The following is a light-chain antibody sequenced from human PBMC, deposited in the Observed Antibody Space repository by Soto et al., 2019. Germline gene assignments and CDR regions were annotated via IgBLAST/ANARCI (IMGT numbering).Light chain of an antibody. CDR3: ATWDDSVYV. J-gene: IGLJ1*01. V-gene: IGLV1-44*01. CDR2: TND. Sequence: QSVLTQPPSVSGTPGQRVTISCSGSTSNIGTNTVNWFQHLPGTAPKLLIYTNDQRPSGVPDRFSGSRSGTSASLAISGLQPEDEADYYCATWDDSVYVFGTGTKVTVL. CDR1: TSNIGTNT.